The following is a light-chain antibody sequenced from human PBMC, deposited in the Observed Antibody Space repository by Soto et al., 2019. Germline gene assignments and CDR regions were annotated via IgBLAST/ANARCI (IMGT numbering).Light chain of an antibody. CDR2: DTS. Sequence: QAVVTQEPSVTVSPGGTVTLTCGSSTGAVTSGHYPYWFQQKPGQAPRTLIYDTSNKHSWTPARFSGSLLGGKAALTLSGAQPEDEAEYYCLLSYSGARYVVFGGGTKLTVL. CDR3: LLSYSGARYVV. V-gene: IGLV7-46*01. J-gene: IGLJ2*01. CDR1: TGAVTSGHY.